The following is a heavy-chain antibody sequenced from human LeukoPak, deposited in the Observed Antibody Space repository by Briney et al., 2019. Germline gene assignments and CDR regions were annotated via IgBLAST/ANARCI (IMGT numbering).Heavy chain of an antibody. CDR1: GFTFSSCY. D-gene: IGHD3-3*01. CDR3: AKDPRYDFWSGYYDY. CDR2: ISWNSGSI. Sequence: PGGSLRLSCVASGFTFSSCYMNWVRQAPGKGLEWVSGISWNSGSIGYADSVKGRFTISRDNAKNSLYLQMNSLRAEDTALYYCAKDPRYDFWSGYYDYWGQGTLVTVSS. V-gene: IGHV3-9*01. J-gene: IGHJ4*02.